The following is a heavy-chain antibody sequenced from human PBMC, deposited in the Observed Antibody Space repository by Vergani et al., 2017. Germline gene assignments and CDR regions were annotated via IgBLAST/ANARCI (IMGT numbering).Heavy chain of an antibody. D-gene: IGHD5-18*01. CDR2: IYYSGST. Sequence: QVQLQESGPGLVKPSETLSLTCTVSGGSISSYYWSWIRQPPGKGLEWIGYIYYSGSTNYNPSLKSRVTISVDTSKNQFSLKLSSVTAADTAVYYCARATPYSYGLFDYWGQGTLVTVSS. J-gene: IGHJ4*02. V-gene: IGHV4-59*01. CDR3: ARATPYSYGLFDY. CDR1: GGSISSYY.